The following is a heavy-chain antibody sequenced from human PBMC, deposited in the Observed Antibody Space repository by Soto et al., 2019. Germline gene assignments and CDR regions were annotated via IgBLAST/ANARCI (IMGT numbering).Heavy chain of an antibody. D-gene: IGHD3-3*01. Sequence: GWSMRLCCTASGFTFSDYAMTWVRQAPGKGLEWVSTISGGSSVTYYGDSVKGRFTISRDNAKKTLFLQLNRLSAEDTATYYWANVLSKNYYYDFYGWGQGTQVTV. CDR1: GFTFSDYA. V-gene: IGHV3-23*01. CDR3: ANVLSKNYYYDFYG. CDR2: ISGGSSVT. J-gene: IGHJ1*01.